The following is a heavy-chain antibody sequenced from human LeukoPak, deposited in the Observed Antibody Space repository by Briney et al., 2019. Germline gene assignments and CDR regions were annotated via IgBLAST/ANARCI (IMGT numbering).Heavy chain of an antibody. J-gene: IGHJ6*02. CDR1: GGSISNYY. Sequence: SETLSLTCTVSGGSISNYYWSWIRQPPGKGLEWIGYISYSGSTNYNPPLRSRVAISEDTSRNQFSLRLNSVTAADTAVYYCARHIPVIWSSGYYYGMDVWGQGTTVTVSS. V-gene: IGHV4-59*08. CDR2: ISYSGST. CDR3: ARHIPVIWSSGYYYGMDV. D-gene: IGHD3-3*01.